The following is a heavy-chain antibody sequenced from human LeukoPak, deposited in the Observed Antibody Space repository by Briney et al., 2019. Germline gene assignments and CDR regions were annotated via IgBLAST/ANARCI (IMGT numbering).Heavy chain of an antibody. CDR1: GFTFSSYA. CDR2: ISGSGGST. Sequence: GGSLRLSCAASGFTFSSYAMSWVRQAPGKGLEWVSAISGSGGSTYYADSVKGRFTISRDNSKNTLYLQMNSLRAEDTAVYYCAKEFSLYSSGWYWVYYFDYWGQGTLVTVSS. D-gene: IGHD6-19*01. CDR3: AKEFSLYSSGWYWVYYFDY. J-gene: IGHJ4*02. V-gene: IGHV3-23*01.